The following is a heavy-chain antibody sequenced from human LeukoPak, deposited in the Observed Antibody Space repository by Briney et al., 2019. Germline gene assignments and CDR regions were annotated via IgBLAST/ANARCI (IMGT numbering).Heavy chain of an antibody. CDR3: ARSGCGSGGGCYNYRNAFDI. Sequence: GGSLRLSCAASGFTFSGHSMNWVRQAPGRGLEWVAYIGISSSTIYYADSVKGRFTISRDNVKNSVFLQMNTLRDEDTAVYYCARSGCGSGGGCYNYRNAFDIWGQGAMVTVSS. CDR2: IGISSSTI. J-gene: IGHJ3*02. D-gene: IGHD2-15*01. V-gene: IGHV3-48*02. CDR1: GFTFSGHS.